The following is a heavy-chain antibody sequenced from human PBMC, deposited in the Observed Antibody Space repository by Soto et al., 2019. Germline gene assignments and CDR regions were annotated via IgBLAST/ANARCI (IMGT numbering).Heavy chain of an antibody. J-gene: IGHJ4*02. CDR2: ISGSCGST. Sequence: PXGXLRLSCASSGFXFSSYAVIWVRHAPGNGLELVSAISGSCGSTYYEDSVKGRFTISRDNSKNTLYLQMKSLRAEDTAVYYCAKDLEHDYVWGSYRYPCFYYWGQGTLGTVS. CDR3: AKDLEHDYVWGSYRYPCFYY. CDR1: GFXFSSYA. D-gene: IGHD3-16*02. V-gene: IGHV3-23*01.